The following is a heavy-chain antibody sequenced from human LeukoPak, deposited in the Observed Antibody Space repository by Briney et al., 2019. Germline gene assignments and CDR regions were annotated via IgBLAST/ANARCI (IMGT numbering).Heavy chain of an antibody. CDR3: ARGGLYYYDSPYY. V-gene: IGHV1-69*04. J-gene: IGHJ4*02. Sequence: SVKVSCKASGGTFSSYAISWVRQAPGQGLEWMRRIIPILGIANYAQKFQGRVTITADKSTSTAYMELSSLRSEDTAVYYCARGGLYYYDSPYYWGQGTLVTVSS. D-gene: IGHD3-22*01. CDR2: IIPILGIA. CDR1: GGTFSSYA.